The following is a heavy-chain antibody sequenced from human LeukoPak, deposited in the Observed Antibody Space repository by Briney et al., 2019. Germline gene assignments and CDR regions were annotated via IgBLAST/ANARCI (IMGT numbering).Heavy chain of an antibody. CDR3: ARRSCSGGSCYLIDAFDI. CDR1: GGSIGSDNYY. Sequence: SETLSLTCTVSGGSIGSDNYYWDWIRQPPGKGLEFIAGIFYTGTTYYNPSLKSRVTISIDTSKNQLTLKLSSVTAADTAMYYCARRSCSGGSCYLIDAFDIWGQGTMVTVSS. CDR2: IFYTGTT. D-gene: IGHD2-15*01. J-gene: IGHJ3*02. V-gene: IGHV4-39*06.